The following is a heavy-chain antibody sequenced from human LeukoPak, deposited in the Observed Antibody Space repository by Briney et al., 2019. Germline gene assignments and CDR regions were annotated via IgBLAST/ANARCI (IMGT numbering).Heavy chain of an antibody. CDR2: ISFSGGIT. D-gene: IGHD2-15*01. CDR1: GFTFNSYA. J-gene: IGHJ4*02. Sequence: PGGSLRLSCAASGFTFNSYAMSWVRQAPGKGLEWVSTISFSGGITYYADSVKGRFTISRDNSKNTLYLQMNSLRAEDTAVYYCERDCSGGNCYYFDYWGQGTLVTVSS. V-gene: IGHV3-23*01. CDR3: ERDCSGGNCYYFDY.